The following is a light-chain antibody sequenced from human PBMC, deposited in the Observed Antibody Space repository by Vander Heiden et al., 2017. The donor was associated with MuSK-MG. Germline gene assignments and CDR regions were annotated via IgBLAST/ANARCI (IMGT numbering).Light chain of an antibody. CDR3: QQYNTYPWT. Sequence: DIQMTQSPSTLSASVGDRVTITCRASQSISSWLAWYQQKPGKAPKLLIYYASSLESGVPLRFSGSGSGTEFTLTISSLQPDDFATYNCQQYNTYPWTFGQGTKVXIK. V-gene: IGKV1-5*01. J-gene: IGKJ1*01. CDR1: QSISSW. CDR2: YAS.